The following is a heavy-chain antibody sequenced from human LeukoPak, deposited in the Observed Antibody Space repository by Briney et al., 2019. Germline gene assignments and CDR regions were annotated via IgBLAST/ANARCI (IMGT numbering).Heavy chain of an antibody. CDR2: ISAYNGDT. V-gene: IGHV1-18*01. J-gene: IGHJ4*02. D-gene: IGHD6-13*01. CDR1: GYTFTSYG. Sequence: GASVKVSCKASGYTFTSYGISWVRQAPGQGLEWMGWISAYNGDTNYAQKLQGRVTMTTDTSTSTAYMELRSLRSDDTAVYYCARVLRSVKQQLVAFGYWGQGTLVTVSS. CDR3: ARVLRSVKQQLVAFGY.